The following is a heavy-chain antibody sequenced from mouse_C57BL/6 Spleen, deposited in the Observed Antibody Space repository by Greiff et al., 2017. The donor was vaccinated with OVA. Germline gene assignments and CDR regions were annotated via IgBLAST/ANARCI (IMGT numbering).Heavy chain of an antibody. CDR1: GYTFTSYW. CDR2: IYPGSGST. CDR3: ARADDGYYPLDY. D-gene: IGHD2-3*01. Sequence: VQLQQPGAELAKPGASVKMSCKASGYTFTSYWITWVKQRPGQGLEWIGDIYPGSGSTNYNEKFKSKATLTVDTSSSTAYMQLSSLTSEDSAVYYCARADDGYYPLDYWGQGTTLTVSS. J-gene: IGHJ2*01. V-gene: IGHV1-55*01.